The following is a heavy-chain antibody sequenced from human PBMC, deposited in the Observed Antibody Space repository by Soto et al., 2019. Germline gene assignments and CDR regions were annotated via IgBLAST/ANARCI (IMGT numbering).Heavy chain of an antibody. CDR2: IFPLLAMV. CDR3: AKEDGAGFKS. D-gene: IGHD1-26*01. Sequence: QVHLVQSGAEMKKPGSSVKVSCKVSGGDLTNSGISWVRQAPGQGLEWMGGIFPLLAMVDYSQKFQGRVNITADESTNTADMDLGSLNSDGTAVYECAKEDGAGFKSWGQGTLVIVSS. J-gene: IGHJ4*02. CDR1: GGDLTNSG. V-gene: IGHV1-69*04.